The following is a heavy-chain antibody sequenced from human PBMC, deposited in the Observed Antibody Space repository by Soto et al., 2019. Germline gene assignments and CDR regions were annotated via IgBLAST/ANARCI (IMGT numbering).Heavy chain of an antibody. Sequence: GSLRLSCAASGFTFSSYSMNWVRQAPGKGLEWVSSISSSSSYIYYADSVKGRFTISRDNAKNSLYLQMNSLRAEDTAVYYCARDLMVDTAMGPLSYGMDVWGQGTTVTVSS. J-gene: IGHJ6*02. D-gene: IGHD5-18*01. CDR2: ISSSSSYI. CDR3: ARDLMVDTAMGPLSYGMDV. CDR1: GFTFSSYS. V-gene: IGHV3-21*01.